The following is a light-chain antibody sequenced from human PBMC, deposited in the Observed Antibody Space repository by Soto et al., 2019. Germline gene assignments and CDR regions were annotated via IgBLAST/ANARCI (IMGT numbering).Light chain of an antibody. J-gene: IGKJ5*01. CDR2: DAS. CDR1: QSVSSSQ. CDR3: QQYGSSPSIT. V-gene: IGKV3-20*01. Sequence: ETVMTQSPATLSVSPGERATLSCRASQSVSSSQLAWYQQRPGQAPRLLIYDASNRATGIPARFSGSGSGTDFTLTIFRLEPEDFAVYYCQQYGSSPSITFGQGTRLEIK.